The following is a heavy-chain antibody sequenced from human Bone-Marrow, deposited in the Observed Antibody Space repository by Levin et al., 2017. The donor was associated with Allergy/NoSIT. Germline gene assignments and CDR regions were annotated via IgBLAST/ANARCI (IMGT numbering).Heavy chain of an antibody. CDR1: GFSFSDYY. D-gene: IGHD1-14*01. CDR3: VREYWYTYDH. J-gene: IGHJ4*02. CDR2: IGNSDGQR. V-gene: IGHV3-11*01. Sequence: KAGGSLRLSCAASGFSFSDYYMTWIRQAPGKGLEWVSFIGNSDGQRKDADSVKGRFTISRDNDKKSPYLQMNSLRAEDTAIYYCVREYWYTYDHWGQGTLVTVSS.